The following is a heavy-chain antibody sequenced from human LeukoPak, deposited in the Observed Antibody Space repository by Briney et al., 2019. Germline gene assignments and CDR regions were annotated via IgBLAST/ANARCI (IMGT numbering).Heavy chain of an antibody. CDR2: INHSGST. CDR3: ARVGRRYCSSTSCYPGRFDP. Sequence: KPSETLSLTCAVYGVSVSGYYWSWIRQPPGKGLEWIVEINHSGSTNYNPSLKSRVTISVDTSKSQFSLKLSSVTAADTAVYYCARVGRRYCSSTSCYPGRFDPWGQGTLVTVSS. CDR1: GVSVSGYY. V-gene: IGHV4-34*01. D-gene: IGHD2-2*01. J-gene: IGHJ5*02.